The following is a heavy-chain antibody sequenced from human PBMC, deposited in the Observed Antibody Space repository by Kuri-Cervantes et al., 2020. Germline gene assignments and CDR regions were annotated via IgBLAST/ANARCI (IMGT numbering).Heavy chain of an antibody. CDR2: ISYDGSNK. J-gene: IGHJ4*02. D-gene: IGHD2-21*01. CDR1: GFTFSSYG. CDR3: ARECGGHPNYFDY. V-gene: IGHV3-30*03. Sequence: GGSLRLSCAASGFTFSSYGMHWVRQAPGKGLEWVAVISYDGSNKYYADSVKGRFTISRDNAKNSLYLQMNSLRAEDTAVYYCARECGGHPNYFDYWGQGTLVTVSS.